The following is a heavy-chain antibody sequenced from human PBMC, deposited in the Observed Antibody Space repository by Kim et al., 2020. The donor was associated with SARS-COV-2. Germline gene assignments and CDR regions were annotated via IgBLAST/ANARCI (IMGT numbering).Heavy chain of an antibody. Sequence: GGSLRLSCAASGFTFNNYGIHWVRQAPGKGLEWVAVISYDGSKKYYADSVKGRFTISRDNSKNTLYLQMNSLRIEDTTVYYCAKSCSGSYFGYDYWGQGTLVTVSS. V-gene: IGHV3-30*18. CDR1: GFTFNNYG. D-gene: IGHD1-26*01. CDR3: AKSCSGSYFGYDY. CDR2: ISYDGSKK. J-gene: IGHJ4*02.